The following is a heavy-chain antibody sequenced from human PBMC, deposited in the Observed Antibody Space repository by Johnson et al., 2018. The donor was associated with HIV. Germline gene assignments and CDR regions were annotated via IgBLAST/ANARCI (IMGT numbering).Heavy chain of an antibody. CDR3: ARTEYFGWDRSHAFDI. V-gene: IGHV3-20*04. J-gene: IGHJ3*02. D-gene: IGHD3-9*01. CDR2: INWNGGST. Sequence: VQLVESGGSVVRPGGSMRLSCAASGFTFDDYGMSWVRQAPGQGLEWVSGINWNGGSTGYADSVKGRFTISRDNAKNSLYLQLNSLRAEDTALYYCARTEYFGWDRSHAFDIWGQGTMVTVSS. CDR1: GFTFDDYG.